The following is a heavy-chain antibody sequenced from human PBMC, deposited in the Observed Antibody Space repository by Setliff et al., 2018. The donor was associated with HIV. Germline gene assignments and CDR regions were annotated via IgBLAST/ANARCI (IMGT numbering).Heavy chain of an antibody. V-gene: IGHV1-18*01. Sequence: ASVKVSCKASGYSLSTYAISWVRQAPGQGLEWMGWIDSNNGNRNYAQKFRGRVTMTTDISTSTAYMEVRSLSSDDTAVYYCARSGHEVTGYYHYYYYMDVWGKGTTVTVSS. CDR1: GYSLSTYA. D-gene: IGHD3-9*01. CDR3: ARSGHEVTGYYHYYYYMDV. J-gene: IGHJ6*03. CDR2: IDSNNGNR.